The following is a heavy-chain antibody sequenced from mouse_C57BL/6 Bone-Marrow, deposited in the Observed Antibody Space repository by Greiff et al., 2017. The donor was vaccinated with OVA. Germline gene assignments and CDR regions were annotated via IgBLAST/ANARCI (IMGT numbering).Heavy chain of an antibody. J-gene: IGHJ3*01. V-gene: IGHV1-61*01. Sequence: VQLQQPGAELVRPGSSVKLSCKASGYTFTSYWMDWVKQRPGQGLELIGNIYPSDRETHYNQKFKDNATLTLDKSSSTAYMQLSSLTSEDSAVYYCARVGRANWEGFAYWGQGTLVTVSA. CDR2: IYPSDRET. CDR1: GYTFTSYW. CDR3: ARVGRANWEGFAY. D-gene: IGHD4-1*01.